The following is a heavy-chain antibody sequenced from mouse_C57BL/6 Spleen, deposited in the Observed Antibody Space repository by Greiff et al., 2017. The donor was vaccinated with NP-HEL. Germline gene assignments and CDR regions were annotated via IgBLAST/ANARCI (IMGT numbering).Heavy chain of an antibody. CDR1: GFTFSDYG. D-gene: IGHD1-1*01. J-gene: IGHJ4*01. V-gene: IGHV5-15*01. CDR2: ISNLAYSI. CDR3: ARPTGSTGAMDY. Sequence: EVQGVESGGGLVQPGGSLKLSCAASGFTFSDYGMAWVRQAPRKGPEWVAFISNLAYSISYADTVTGRFTISSENAKNTLYLEMSSLRSEDTAMYYCARPTGSTGAMDYWGQGTSVTVSS.